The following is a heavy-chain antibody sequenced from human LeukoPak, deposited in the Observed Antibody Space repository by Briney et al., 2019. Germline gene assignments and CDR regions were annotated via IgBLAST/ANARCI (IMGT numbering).Heavy chain of an antibody. CDR3: ARTFYSSGTGVPIYY. V-gene: IGHV3-30-3*01. CDR2: ISYDGSNK. CDR1: GFTFSSYA. D-gene: IGHD6-19*01. Sequence: PGRSLRLLCSASGFTFSSYAMHWVRQAPGKGLEWVAVISYDGSNKYYADSVKGRFTISRDNSKNTLYLQMNSLRAEDTAVYYCARTFYSSGTGVPIYYWGQGTLVTVSS. J-gene: IGHJ4*02.